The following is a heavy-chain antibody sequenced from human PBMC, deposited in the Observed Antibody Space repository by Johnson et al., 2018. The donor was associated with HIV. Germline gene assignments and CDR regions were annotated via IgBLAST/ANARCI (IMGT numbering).Heavy chain of an antibody. Sequence: QVQLVESGGGVVQTGRSLRLSCAASGFTFSNYAMHWVRQAPGKGLEWVAIISYDGTNKYYADSVKGRFTISRDNSKNTRYRQMNSLRIEDTAVYYCASVDTAMVDTLDIWGQGTMVTVSS. D-gene: IGHD5-18*01. V-gene: IGHV3-30-3*01. CDR2: ISYDGTNK. CDR3: ASVDTAMVDTLDI. J-gene: IGHJ3*02. CDR1: GFTFSNYA.